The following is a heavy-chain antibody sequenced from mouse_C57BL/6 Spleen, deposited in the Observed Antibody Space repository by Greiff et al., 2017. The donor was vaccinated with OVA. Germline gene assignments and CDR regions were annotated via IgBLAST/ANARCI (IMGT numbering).Heavy chain of an antibody. V-gene: IGHV1-9*01. D-gene: IGHD5-2*01. CDR2: ILPGSGST. CDR3: SRERIRGAMDC. J-gene: IGHJ4*01. Sequence: QVQLQQSGAELMKPGASVKLSCKATGYTFTGYWIEWVKQRPGHGLEWIGEILPGSGSTNYNEKFKGKATLTADKSSNTAYMQLSSLTTEDSSIYYCSRERIRGAMDCWGQGTSVTVSS. CDR1: GYTFTGYW.